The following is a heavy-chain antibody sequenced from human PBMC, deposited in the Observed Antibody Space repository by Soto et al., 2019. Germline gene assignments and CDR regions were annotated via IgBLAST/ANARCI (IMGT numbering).Heavy chain of an antibody. CDR3: AREDSIIIPAVSDF. CDR1: GFAFNNYG. V-gene: IGHV3-21*01. Sequence: GGSLRLSCTVSGFAFNNYGINWVRQAPGKGLEWVSSISKSDYTYYSDSVKGRFAISRDNAKSSVSLQMNTLRVEDTAVYYCAREDSIIIPAVSDFWGQGTLVTVPQ. CDR2: ISKSDYT. D-gene: IGHD2-2*01. J-gene: IGHJ4*02.